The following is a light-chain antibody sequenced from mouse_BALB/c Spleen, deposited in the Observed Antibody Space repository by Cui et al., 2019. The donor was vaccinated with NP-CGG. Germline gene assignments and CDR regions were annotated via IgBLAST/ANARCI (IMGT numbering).Light chain of an antibody. V-gene: IGLV1*01. CDR3: ALWYSNHWV. J-gene: IGLJ1*01. CDR2: GTN. Sequence: QAVLTQEPAPTTSPGETVTLTCRSSTGAVTTSNYANWVQEKPDHLFTGLMGGTNNRAPGVPARFSGSLIGGKAALTITGAQTEDEAIYFCALWYSNHWVFGGGTKLTVL. CDR1: TGAVTTSNY.